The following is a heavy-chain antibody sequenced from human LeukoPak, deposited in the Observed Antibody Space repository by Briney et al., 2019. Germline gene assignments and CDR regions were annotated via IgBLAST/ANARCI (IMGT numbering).Heavy chain of an antibody. V-gene: IGHV4-59*01. Sequence: SETLSLTCIVSGGSISSYYWSWIRQPPGKGLEWIGYIYYSGSTNYNPSLKSRVTISVDTSKNQFSLKLSSVTAADTAVYYCARDREQLAFRYMGVGGKGPTVTVSS. J-gene: IGHJ6*03. CDR1: GGSISSYY. CDR2: IYYSGST. CDR3: ARDREQLAFRYMGV. D-gene: IGHD6-13*01.